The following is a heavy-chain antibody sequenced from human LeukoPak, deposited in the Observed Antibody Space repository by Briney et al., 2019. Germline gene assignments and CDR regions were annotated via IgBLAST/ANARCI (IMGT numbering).Heavy chain of an antibody. V-gene: IGHV4-39*01. CDR1: GGSISSSSYY. Sequence: PSETLSLTCTVSGGSISSSSYYWGWIRQPPGKGLEWIGSIYYTGSPYYNPSLKSRVTIFVDTSKNQFSLKLNSVTAADTAVFYCVRFIVVVPGAIEWGYVDPWGQGILVTVSS. CDR2: IYYTGSP. J-gene: IGHJ5*02. CDR3: VRFIVVVPGAIEWGYVDP. D-gene: IGHD2-2*02.